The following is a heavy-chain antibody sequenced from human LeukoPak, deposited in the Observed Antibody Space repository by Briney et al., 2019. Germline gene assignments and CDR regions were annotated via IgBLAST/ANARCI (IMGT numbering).Heavy chain of an antibody. Sequence: ASVKVSCKASGYTFTGYYMHWVRQAPGQGLEWMGWINPNSGGTNYAQKFQGRVTMTRDTSISTAYMELSRLRSDDTAVYYCARITMVRGVILDYWGQGTLVAVSS. D-gene: IGHD3-10*01. CDR3: ARITMVRGVILDY. J-gene: IGHJ4*02. CDR1: GYTFTGYY. CDR2: INPNSGGT. V-gene: IGHV1-2*02.